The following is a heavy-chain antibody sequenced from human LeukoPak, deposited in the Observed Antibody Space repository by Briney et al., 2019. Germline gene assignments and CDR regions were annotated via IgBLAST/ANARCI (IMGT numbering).Heavy chain of an antibody. CDR3: ASGPLGIVATFED. Sequence: GESLRISCKGSGYSFTSYWISWVRQMPGKGLEWMGRIDPSDSYTNYSPSFQGHVTISADKSISTAYLQWSGLKASDTAMYYCASGPLGIVATFEDWGQGTLVTVSS. V-gene: IGHV5-10-1*01. CDR1: GYSFTSYW. D-gene: IGHD5-12*01. J-gene: IGHJ4*02. CDR2: IDPSDSYT.